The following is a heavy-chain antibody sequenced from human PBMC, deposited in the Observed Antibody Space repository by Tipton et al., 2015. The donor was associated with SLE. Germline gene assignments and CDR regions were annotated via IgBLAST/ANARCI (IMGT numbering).Heavy chain of an antibody. V-gene: IGHV4-4*08. CDR2: IYTSGST. CDR3: ASPSMVATTDDDAFDI. Sequence: TLSLTCTVSGGSISSYYWSWIRQPPGKGLEWIGYIYTSGSTNYNPSLKSRVTISVDTSKNQFSLKLSSVTAADTAVYYCASPSMVATTDDDAFDIWGQGTMVTVSS. CDR1: GGSISSYY. J-gene: IGHJ3*02. D-gene: IGHD5-12*01.